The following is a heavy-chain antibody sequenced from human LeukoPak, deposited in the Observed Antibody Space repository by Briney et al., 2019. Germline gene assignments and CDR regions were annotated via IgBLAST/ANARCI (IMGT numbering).Heavy chain of an antibody. V-gene: IGHV4-59*01. CDR2: FYYGGIT. CDR1: GGSISSYY. Sequence: PSETLSLTCTVSGGSISSYYWSWIRQPPGKGLEWIGHFYYGGITIYNPSLKSRVTISGNPSKNHVSLKLTSVTAADTAVYCCARGTIFGWDMDVWGGGSTASVPS. J-gene: IGHJ6*02. CDR3: ARGTIFGWDMDV. D-gene: IGHD3-3*01.